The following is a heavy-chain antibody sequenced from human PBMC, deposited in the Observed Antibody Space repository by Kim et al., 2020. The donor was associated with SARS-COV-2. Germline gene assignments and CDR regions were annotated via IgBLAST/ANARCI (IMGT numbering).Heavy chain of an antibody. CDR1: GFTFVTAK. Sequence: SVKVSCKAAGFTFVTAKMQWVRQTRGQRLEWIGWIVFGSGDTKYAEKFQEGVTISRDKSTSTVYMELSGLRPEDTAVYYCVTFDFRYWGQGSLVTVSS. J-gene: IGHJ4*02. CDR3: VTFDFRY. CDR2: IVFGSGDT. V-gene: IGHV1-58*02.